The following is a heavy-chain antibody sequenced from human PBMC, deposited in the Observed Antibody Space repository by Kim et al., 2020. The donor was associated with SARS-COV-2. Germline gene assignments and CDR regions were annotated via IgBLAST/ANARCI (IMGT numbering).Heavy chain of an antibody. Sequence: GGSLRLSCAASGFTFTNSAMSWVRQAPGRGLEWVSGITDRSSGGKTYYADSVQGRFTISRDNSRNTLYLQMDSLRPEDTALYYCAKARGGPTVVTPNRNWYFDLWGRGTLVTVSS. CDR3: AKARGGPTVVTPNRNWYFDL. J-gene: IGHJ2*01. V-gene: IGHV3-23*01. CDR2: ITDRSSGGKT. D-gene: IGHD4-17*01. CDR1: GFTFTNSA.